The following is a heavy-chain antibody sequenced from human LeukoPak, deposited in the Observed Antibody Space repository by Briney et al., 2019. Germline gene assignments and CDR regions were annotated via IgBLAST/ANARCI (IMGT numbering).Heavy chain of an antibody. Sequence: GASVKVSCKASGYTFTSYAMNWVRQAPGQGLEWMGLTNLKSGGLNYAQKFQGRVTMTRDTSISTAYMELTRLTSDDTAVYYCARDDGKYNTDYWGQGTLVTVSS. D-gene: IGHD1-1*01. J-gene: IGHJ4*02. CDR2: TNLKSGGL. CDR3: ARDDGKYNTDY. V-gene: IGHV1-2*02. CDR1: GYTFTSYA.